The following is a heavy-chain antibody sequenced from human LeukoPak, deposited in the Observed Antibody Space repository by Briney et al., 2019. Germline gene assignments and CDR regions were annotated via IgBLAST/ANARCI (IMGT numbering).Heavy chain of an antibody. CDR2: INTKAGNP. Sequence: ASVKVSCKASGHTFSAYALNWVRQAPGQGPEWMGWINTKAGNPTYAQGFTGRFVFSLDPSVTTAYLQISNLKAEDTAVYYCAHRDYYDSSGHYYGPRGAFDIWGQGTMVTVSS. CDR3: AHRDYYDSSGHYYGPRGAFDI. CDR1: GHTFSAYA. V-gene: IGHV7-4-1*02. J-gene: IGHJ3*02. D-gene: IGHD3-22*01.